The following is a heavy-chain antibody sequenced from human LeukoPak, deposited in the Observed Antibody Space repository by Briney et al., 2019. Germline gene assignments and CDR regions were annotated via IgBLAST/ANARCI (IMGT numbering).Heavy chain of an antibody. V-gene: IGHV4-34*01. D-gene: IGHD2-2*01. CDR1: GGSFSGYY. CDR2: INHSGST. CDR3: ARGRARKDCSSTSCYYFDY. Sequence: PSETLSLTCAVYGGSFSGYYWSWIRQPPGKGLEWIGEINHSGSTNYNPSLKSRVTISVDTSKNQFSLKLSSVTAADTAVYYCARGRARKDCSSTSCYYFDYWAREPWSPSPQ. J-gene: IGHJ4*02.